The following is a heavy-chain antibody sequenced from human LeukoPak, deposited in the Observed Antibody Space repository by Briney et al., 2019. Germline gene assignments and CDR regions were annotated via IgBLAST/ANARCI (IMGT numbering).Heavy chain of an antibody. CDR3: ASRLVHDSIRYYYQYGMDV. V-gene: IGHV1-46*01. D-gene: IGHD5/OR15-5a*01. CDR2: INPAGDST. CDR1: GHTFTTNY. J-gene: IGHJ6*02. Sequence: GASVKVSCKASGHTFTTNYMHWVRQAPGQGLEWVGIINPAGDSTTYAQKFQGRVTVTRDTSTSTVYMALSSLRSEDTAVYYCASRLVHDSIRYYYQYGMDVWGQGTTVTVSS.